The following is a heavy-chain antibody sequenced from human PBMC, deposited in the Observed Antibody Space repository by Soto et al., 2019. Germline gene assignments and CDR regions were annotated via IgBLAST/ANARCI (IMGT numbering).Heavy chain of an antibody. J-gene: IGHJ6*02. V-gene: IGHV3-23*01. D-gene: IGHD6-6*01. CDR2: ISESGAYT. CDR3: AKLAVRLSYSGLDF. Sequence: GSLRLSCTASQFILSSSVIYWVRQAPGKGLEWVAAISESGAYTNYAESLKGRFTVSTDTSKNTVYLEMNSLRGEDTAIYFCAKLAVRLSYSGLDFWGQGTTVTVSS. CDR1: QFILSSSV.